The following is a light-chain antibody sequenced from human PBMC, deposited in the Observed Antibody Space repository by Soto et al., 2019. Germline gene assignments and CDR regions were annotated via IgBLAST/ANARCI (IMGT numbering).Light chain of an antibody. CDR2: EVS. Sequence: QSALTQPASVSGSPGQSITISCTGTSSDVGGYNYVSWYQQHPGKVPKLMIYEVSNRPSGVVNRFSGSKSGNTASLAISGLQAEDEAGYYCSSFTSSSTQVFGTGTKLTVL. V-gene: IGLV2-14*01. J-gene: IGLJ1*01. CDR1: SSDVGGYNY. CDR3: SSFTSSSTQV.